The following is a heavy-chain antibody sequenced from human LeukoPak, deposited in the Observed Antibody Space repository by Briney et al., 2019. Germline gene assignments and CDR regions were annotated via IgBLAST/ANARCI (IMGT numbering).Heavy chain of an antibody. Sequence: GGSLRLSCSASGFPFSSYGMHWVRQAPGKGLEWVAVIWYDGSKKYYADSVKGRFTISRDNSKNTLYLQMNSLRAEDTAVYYCARDRGRSSSGWSTTAYFDYWGQGTLVTVSS. CDR3: ARDRGRSSSGWSTTAYFDY. CDR2: IWYDGSKK. J-gene: IGHJ4*02. CDR1: GFPFSSYG. D-gene: IGHD6-19*01. V-gene: IGHV3-33*08.